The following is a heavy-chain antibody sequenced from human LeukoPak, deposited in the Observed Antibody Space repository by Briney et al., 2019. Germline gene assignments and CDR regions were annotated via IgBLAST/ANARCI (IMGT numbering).Heavy chain of an antibody. Sequence: LRLSXXXSGFXXXSYAMSWVRQAPGKGLEWVSAISGSGGSTYYADSVKGRFTISRDNSKNTLYLQMNSLRAEDTAVYYCASNPLVSLLFDYWGQGTLVTVSS. CDR2: ISGSGGST. V-gene: IGHV3-23*01. J-gene: IGHJ4*02. D-gene: IGHD4-4*01. CDR1: GFXXXSYA. CDR3: ASNPLVSLLFDY.